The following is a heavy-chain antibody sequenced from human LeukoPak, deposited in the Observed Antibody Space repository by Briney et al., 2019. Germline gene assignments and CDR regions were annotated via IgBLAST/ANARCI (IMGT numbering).Heavy chain of an antibody. V-gene: IGHV4-31*03. CDR3: ATRPANGYWFDP. CDR1: GGSISSGGYY. Sequence: SQTLSLTCTVSGGSISSGGYYWSWIRQHPGKGLEWIGYIYYSGSTYYNPSLKSRVTISVDTSKNQFSLKLSSVTAADTAVYYCATRPANGYWFDPWGQGTLVTVSS. CDR2: IYYSGST. D-gene: IGHD2-8*01. J-gene: IGHJ5*02.